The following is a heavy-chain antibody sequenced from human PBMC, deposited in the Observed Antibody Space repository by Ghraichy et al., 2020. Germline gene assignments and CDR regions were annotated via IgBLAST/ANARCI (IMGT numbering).Heavy chain of an antibody. J-gene: IGHJ4*02. CDR3: ASRDRDWLRFRRAVFDY. Sequence: SETLSLTCAVYGGSFSGYYWSWIRQPPGKGLEWIWEINHSGSTNYNPSLKSRVTITVDTYTNQFSLKLSSVTAADTAVYYCASRDRDWLRFRRAVFDYWGQGTLVTVSS. D-gene: IGHD5-12*01. CDR1: GGSFSGYY. V-gene: IGHV4-34*01. CDR2: INHSGST.